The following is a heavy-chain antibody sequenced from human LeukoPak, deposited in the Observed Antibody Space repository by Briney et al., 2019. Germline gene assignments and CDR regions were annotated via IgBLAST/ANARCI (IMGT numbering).Heavy chain of an antibody. D-gene: IGHD4-17*01. J-gene: IGHJ4*02. CDR3: ANCYGDYVSADY. CDR1: GFTFSSYA. Sequence: PGGSLRLSCAASGFTFSSYAMSWVRQAPGKGLEWVSAISGSGGSTYYADSVKGRFTISRDNSKNTLYLQMNSLRAEDTAVYYCANCYGDYVSADYWGQGTLVTVSS. CDR2: ISGSGGST. V-gene: IGHV3-23*01.